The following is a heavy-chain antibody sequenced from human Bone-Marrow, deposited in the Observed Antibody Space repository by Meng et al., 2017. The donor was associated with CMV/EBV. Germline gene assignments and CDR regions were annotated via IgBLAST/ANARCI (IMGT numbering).Heavy chain of an antibody. Sequence: SETRSLTCTVSGYSISSGYYWGWIRQSPGKGLEWIGSIYYSGYTHYNPSLKSRVTISVDTSKNQFSLKLSSVTAADTAVYYGARYISGRRWLPEGPDFWGQGTLVTVSS. J-gene: IGHJ4*02. CDR2: IYYSGYT. D-gene: IGHD5-24*01. V-gene: IGHV4-38-2*02. CDR3: ARYISGRRWLPEGPDF. CDR1: GYSISSGYY.